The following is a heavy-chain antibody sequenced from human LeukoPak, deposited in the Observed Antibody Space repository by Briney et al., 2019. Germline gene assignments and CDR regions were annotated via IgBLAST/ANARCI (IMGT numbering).Heavy chain of an antibody. Sequence: PSETLSLTCAVSGYSISSGYYWGWIRQPPGKGLEWIGSIYHSGSTYYNPSLKSRVTISVDPSKNQFSLKLSSVTAADTAVYYCARQRYCSSTSCYPISFDYWGQGTLVTVSS. D-gene: IGHD2-2*01. J-gene: IGHJ4*02. CDR1: GYSISSGYY. V-gene: IGHV4-38-2*01. CDR3: ARQRYCSSTSCYPISFDY. CDR2: IYHSGST.